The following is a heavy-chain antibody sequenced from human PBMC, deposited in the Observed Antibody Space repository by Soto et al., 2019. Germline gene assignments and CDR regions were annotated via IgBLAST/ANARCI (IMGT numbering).Heavy chain of an antibody. CDR3: ARANDYGDYEFNY. J-gene: IGHJ4*02. V-gene: IGHV1-2*04. CDR1: GYTFTGYY. Sequence: GASVKVSCKASGYTFTGYYMQWVRQDPGQGLEWMGWINPNSGGTNYAQKFQGWVTMTRDTSISTAYMELSRLRSDDTAVYYCARANDYGDYEFNYWGQGTLVTVSS. CDR2: INPNSGGT. D-gene: IGHD4-17*01.